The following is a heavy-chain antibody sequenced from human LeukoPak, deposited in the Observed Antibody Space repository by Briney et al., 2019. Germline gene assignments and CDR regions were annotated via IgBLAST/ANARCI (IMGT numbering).Heavy chain of an antibody. CDR2: ISGSGGST. Sequence: GGSLRLSCAASGFTFSSYAMSWVRQAPGKGLEWVSAISGSGGSTYYADSVKGRFTISRDNSKNTLYLQMSSLRAEDTAVYYCAKVTGGNSEHDYWGQGTLVTVSS. D-gene: IGHD4-23*01. CDR1: GFTFSSYA. J-gene: IGHJ4*02. CDR3: AKVTGGNSEHDY. V-gene: IGHV3-23*01.